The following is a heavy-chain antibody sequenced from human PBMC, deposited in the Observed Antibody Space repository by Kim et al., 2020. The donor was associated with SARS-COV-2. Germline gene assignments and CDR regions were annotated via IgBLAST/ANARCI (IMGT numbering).Heavy chain of an antibody. D-gene: IGHD3-3*01. CDR1: GFTVSSNY. CDR2: IYSGGST. Sequence: GGSLRLSCAASGFTVSSNYMSWVRQAPGKGLEWVSVIYSGGSTYYADSVKGRFTISRDNSKNTLYLKMNSLRAEDTAVYYCARAPFVPRDFWSGWPSLYFDYWGQGTLVTVSS. CDR3: ARAPFVPRDFWSGWPSLYFDY. J-gene: IGHJ4*02. V-gene: IGHV3-66*01.